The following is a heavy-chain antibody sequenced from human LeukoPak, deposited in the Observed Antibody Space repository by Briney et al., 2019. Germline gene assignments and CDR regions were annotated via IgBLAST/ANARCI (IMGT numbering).Heavy chain of an antibody. CDR2: ISAYNGNT. CDR3: ARANKRITIFGVVIIPRPFDY. D-gene: IGHD3-3*01. CDR1: GYTFTSYG. Sequence: ASVKVSCKASGYTFTSYGISWVRQAPGQGLEWMGWISAYNGNTNYAQKLQDRVTMTTDTSTSTAYMELRSLRSDDTAVYYCARANKRITIFGVVIIPRPFDYWGQGTLVTVSS. V-gene: IGHV1-18*01. J-gene: IGHJ4*02.